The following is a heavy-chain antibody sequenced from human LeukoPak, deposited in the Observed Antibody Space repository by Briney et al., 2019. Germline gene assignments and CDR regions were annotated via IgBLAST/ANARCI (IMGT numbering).Heavy chain of an antibody. V-gene: IGHV3-23*01. J-gene: IGHJ4*02. CDR3: AKRGGYCSSGPCYGGFDY. Sequence: PGASLRLSCAASGFTFSSFAMSWVRQAPGKGLEWVSAIGSTASRTYYADSVKGRFTISRDNSKNTLDLTTNSLRANDTAVYSCAKRGGYCSSGPCYGGFDYWGQGTLVTVSS. CDR2: IGSTASRT. D-gene: IGHD2-15*01. CDR1: GFTFSSFA.